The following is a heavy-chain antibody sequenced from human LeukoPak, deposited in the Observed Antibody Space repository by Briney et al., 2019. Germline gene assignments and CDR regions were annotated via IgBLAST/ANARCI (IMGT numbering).Heavy chain of an antibody. V-gene: IGHV3-48*04. Sequence: GGSLRLSCAASGFTFSDYSMNWVRQAPGKGLEWISYVGISSGNTKYADFVKGRFTISGDSAKNSVFLQMNYLRVEDTAVYYCARDHRYAFDNWGQGTLVTVSS. D-gene: IGHD5-12*01. J-gene: IGHJ4*02. CDR2: VGISSGNT. CDR1: GFTFSDYS. CDR3: ARDHRYAFDN.